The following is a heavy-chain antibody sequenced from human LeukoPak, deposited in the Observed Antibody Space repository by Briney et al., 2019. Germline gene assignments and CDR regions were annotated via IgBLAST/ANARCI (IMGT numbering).Heavy chain of an antibody. CDR1: GFTFSSYW. CDR2: IKQDGSEK. Sequence: PGGSLRLSCAAFGFTFSSYWMSWVRQAPGKGLEWVANIKQDGSEKYYVDSVKGRFTISRDNAKNSLYLQMNSLRAEDTAVYYCARVVGATEGFDYWGQGTLVTVSS. CDR3: ARVVGATEGFDY. J-gene: IGHJ4*02. V-gene: IGHV3-7*01. D-gene: IGHD1-26*01.